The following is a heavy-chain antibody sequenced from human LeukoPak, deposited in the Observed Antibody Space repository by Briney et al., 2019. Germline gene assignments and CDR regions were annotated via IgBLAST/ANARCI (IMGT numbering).Heavy chain of an antibody. CDR1: GYTFTSYD. J-gene: IGHJ6*03. V-gene: IGHV1-8*03. Sequence: ASVKVSCKASGYTFTSYDINWVRQATGQGLEWMGWMNPNSGNTGYAQKFQGRVTITRNTSISTAYMELSSLRSEDTAVYYCARAGQPSSGWYEGLDYYYYYMDVWGKGTTVTVSS. D-gene: IGHD6-19*01. CDR3: ARAGQPSSGWYEGLDYYYYYMDV. CDR2: MNPNSGNT.